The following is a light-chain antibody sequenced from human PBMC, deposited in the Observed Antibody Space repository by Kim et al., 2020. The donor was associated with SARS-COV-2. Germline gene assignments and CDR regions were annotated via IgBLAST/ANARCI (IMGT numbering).Light chain of an antibody. J-gene: IGLJ2*01. Sequence: APGKTARITCGGNNIGSKSVHWYQQKPSQAPVLVIYYDSDRPSGIPERFSGSNSGNTATLTISRVEAGDEADYYCQVWDNSSHHVVFGGGTQLTVL. CDR3: QVWDNSSHHVV. V-gene: IGLV3-21*04. CDR2: YDS. CDR1: NIGSKS.